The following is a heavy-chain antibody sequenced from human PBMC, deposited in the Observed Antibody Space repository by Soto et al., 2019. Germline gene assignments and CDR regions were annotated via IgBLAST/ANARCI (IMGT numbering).Heavy chain of an antibody. D-gene: IGHD2-15*01. CDR2: MNPDSGDT. J-gene: IGHJ4*02. CDR3: VRQPGGVATPGDDY. V-gene: IGHV1-8*01. CDR1: GYPFSAFD. Sequence: QVQLVQSGAEVKKPGASVKVSCEASGYPFSAFDINWVRQAGGQGLEWMGWMNPDSGDTAFAQRFQDRITMTRSTSISTAYMELSRLTSDDTDVYFCVRQPGGVATPGDDYWGQGTLVTVSS.